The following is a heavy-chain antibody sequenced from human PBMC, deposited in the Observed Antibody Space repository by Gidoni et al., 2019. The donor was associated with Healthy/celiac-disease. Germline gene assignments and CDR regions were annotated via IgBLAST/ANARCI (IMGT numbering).Heavy chain of an antibody. D-gene: IGHD4-17*01. CDR2: IYTSGST. CDR3: ARDTVGFDY. V-gene: IGHV4-61*02. J-gene: IGHJ4*02. CDR1: GGAISSGSYY. Sequence: QVQLQESGPGLGKPSQTLSLTCTVSGGAISSGSYYWSWIRQPAGKGLEWLGRIYTSGSTNYTPSLQCRVTISVDTSKNQFSLKLSSVTAADTAVYYCARDTVGFDYWGQGTLVTVSS.